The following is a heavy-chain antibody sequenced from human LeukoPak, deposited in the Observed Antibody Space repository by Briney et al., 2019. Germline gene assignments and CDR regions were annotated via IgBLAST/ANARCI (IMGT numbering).Heavy chain of an antibody. CDR3: ARAPRYIWNCLDY. Sequence: PGGSLRLSCAASGFTFSSYWMHWFRQAPAKGLVWVSRINSDGSSTSYADSVKGRFTISRDNAKNTLYLQMNSLRAEDTAVYYCARAPRYIWNCLDYWGQGTLVTVSS. CDR1: GFTFSSYW. D-gene: IGHD1-7*01. CDR2: INSDGSST. V-gene: IGHV3-74*01. J-gene: IGHJ4*02.